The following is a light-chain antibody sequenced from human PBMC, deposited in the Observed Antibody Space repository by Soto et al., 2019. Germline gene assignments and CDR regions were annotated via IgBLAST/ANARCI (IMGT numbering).Light chain of an antibody. Sequence: QSVLTQPPSGSGSPGQRVTISCTGSYSNIGAGYEVHWYQQIPGTAPKLLISGHNNRPSGVPDRFFGSKSGTSSSLTIIGLQAEDEADYYCQSYDSSLSGSGVFGGGTKVTVL. V-gene: IGLV1-40*01. CDR3: QSYDSSLSGSGV. CDR2: GHN. J-gene: IGLJ3*02. CDR1: YSNIGAGYE.